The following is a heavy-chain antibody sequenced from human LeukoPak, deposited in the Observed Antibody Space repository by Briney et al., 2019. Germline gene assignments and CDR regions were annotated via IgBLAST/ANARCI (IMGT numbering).Heavy chain of an antibody. J-gene: IGHJ2*01. Sequence: PGGSLRLSCAASGFTFSSYEMKWVRQAPGKGLEWGSYISSSGSTIYYADSVKGRFTISRGNAKNSLYLQMNSLRAEDTAVYYCAGGAVAGSYWYFDLWGRGTLVTVSS. D-gene: IGHD6-19*01. CDR3: AGGAVAGSYWYFDL. V-gene: IGHV3-48*03. CDR2: ISSSGSTI. CDR1: GFTFSSYE.